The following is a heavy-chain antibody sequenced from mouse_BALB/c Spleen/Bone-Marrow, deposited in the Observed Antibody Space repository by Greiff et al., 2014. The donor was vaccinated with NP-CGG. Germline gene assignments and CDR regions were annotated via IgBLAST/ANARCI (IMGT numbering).Heavy chain of an antibody. CDR3: ARGKDYYGSSDAMDY. Sequence: QVQLQQSGPGLVAPSQSLSITCNVSGFSLTNYGVHWVRQPPGKGLEWLGVIWAGGRTNYNSALMSRLSISKDNSKGQVFLKMNSLQTDDTAMYYRARGKDYYGSSDAMDYWGQGTSVTVSS. D-gene: IGHD1-1*01. CDR1: GFSLTNYG. CDR2: IWAGGRT. J-gene: IGHJ4*01. V-gene: IGHV2-9*02.